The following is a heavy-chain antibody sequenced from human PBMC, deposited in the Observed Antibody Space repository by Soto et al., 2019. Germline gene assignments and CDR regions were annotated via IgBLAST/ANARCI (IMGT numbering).Heavy chain of an antibody. V-gene: IGHV6-1*01. CDR1: GDSVSSNSAA. D-gene: IGHD3-10*01. CDR2: TYYRSKWYN. J-gene: IGHJ3*02. Sequence: QSQTLSLTCAISGDSVSSNSAAWNWIRQSPSRGLEWLGRTYYRSKWYNDYAVSVKSRITINPDTSKNQFSLQLNSVTPEDTAVYYCARDEDAVLLWFGENPSHAFDIWGQGTMVTVSS. CDR3: ARDEDAVLLWFGENPSHAFDI.